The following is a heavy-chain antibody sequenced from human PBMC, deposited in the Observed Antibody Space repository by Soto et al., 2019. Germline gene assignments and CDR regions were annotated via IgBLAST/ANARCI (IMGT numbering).Heavy chain of an antibody. V-gene: IGHV3-33*01. CDR1: GFTFSNYG. CDR2: IWYDGSNK. D-gene: IGHD5-12*01. J-gene: IGHJ4*02. CDR3: ASDDGYLG. Sequence: QVQLVESGGGVVQPGRSLRLSCAASGFTFSNYGMHWVRQAPGKGLEWVVIIWYDGSNKDYADSVKGRFTVSRDNAKNTLYLQVNSLRAEDTAVYYCASDDGYLGWGQGTLVTVSS.